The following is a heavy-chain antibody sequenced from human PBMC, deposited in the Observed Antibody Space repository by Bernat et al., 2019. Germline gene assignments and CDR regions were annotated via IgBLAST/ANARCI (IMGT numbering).Heavy chain of an antibody. CDR2: IKGDGTDK. J-gene: IGHJ4*02. V-gene: IGHV3-7*01. CDR3: GRGPLKMADGNW. D-gene: IGHD6-13*01. Sequence: EVQLVESGGGLVQPGGSLRLSCAASGFTFSNYWMGWVRQAPGKGLEWVAQIKGDGTDKSYVDSVEGRFNISRDNAKNSVYLEMNSLRAEETAVYYCGRGPLKMADGNWWGQGTLVIVSS. CDR1: GFTFSNYW.